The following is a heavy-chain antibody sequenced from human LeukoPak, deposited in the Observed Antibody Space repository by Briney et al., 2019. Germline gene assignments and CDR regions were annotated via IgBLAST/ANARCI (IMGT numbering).Heavy chain of an antibody. CDR1: GFTFDDYG. D-gene: IGHD6-19*01. Sequence: GGSLRLSCAASGFTFDDYGMSWVRQAPGKGLEWVSGINWSGGSTGYADSVKGRFTISRDNAKNSLYLQMNSLRAEDTALYYCARVHSSGLSYYFDYWGQGTLVTVSS. CDR2: INWSGGST. CDR3: ARVHSSGLSYYFDY. V-gene: IGHV3-20*04. J-gene: IGHJ4*02.